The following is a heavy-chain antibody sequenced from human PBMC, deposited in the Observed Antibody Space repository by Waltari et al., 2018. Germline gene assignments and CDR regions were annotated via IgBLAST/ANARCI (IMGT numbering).Heavy chain of an antibody. D-gene: IGHD3-10*01. CDR1: GFTFSSYA. V-gene: IGHV3-66*01. CDR2: IYSGGST. J-gene: IGHJ4*02. CDR3: ARIPFFGDPRDY. Sequence: EVQLLESGGGLVQPVGSLRLSCAAAGFTFSSYAMSWVRQAPGKGLEWVSVIYSGGSTYYADSVKGRFTISRDNSKNTLYLQMNSLRAEDTAVYYCARIPFFGDPRDYWGQGTLVTVSS.